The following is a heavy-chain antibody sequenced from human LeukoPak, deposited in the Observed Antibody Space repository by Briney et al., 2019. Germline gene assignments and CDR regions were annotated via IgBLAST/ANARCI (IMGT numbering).Heavy chain of an antibody. CDR1: GFTFCSYS. J-gene: IGHJ4*02. CDR2: ISSISSYI. V-gene: IGHV3-21*01. CDR3: ARGDIVVVPAPTDY. Sequence: GGSLRLSCAASGFTFCSYSMNWVRQAPGKGLEWVSSISSISSYIFYADSVKGRFTISRDNAKNSLYLQMNSLRAEDTAVYYCARGDIVVVPAPTDYWGQGALVTVSS. D-gene: IGHD2-2*01.